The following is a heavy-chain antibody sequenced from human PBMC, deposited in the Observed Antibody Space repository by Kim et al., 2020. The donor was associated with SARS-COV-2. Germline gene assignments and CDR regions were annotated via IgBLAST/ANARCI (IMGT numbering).Heavy chain of an antibody. J-gene: IGHJ2*01. Sequence: GGSLRLSCAASGFSLTTYYMHWVRQVPGQGLVWVSRFRRDGTTVDYAASVRGRFTISRDNAKNTLSLQMSSLRAEDTAVYYCVRSTEAWDFNLWGRGTLVTVSS. V-gene: IGHV3-74*01. CDR3: VRSTEAWDFNL. CDR1: GFSLTTYY. CDR2: FRRDGTTV.